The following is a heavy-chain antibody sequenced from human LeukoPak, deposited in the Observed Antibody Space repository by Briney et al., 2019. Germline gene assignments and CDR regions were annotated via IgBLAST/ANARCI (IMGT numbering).Heavy chain of an antibody. V-gene: IGHV1-69*13. D-gene: IGHD1-26*01. CDR1: GGTSSSYA. CDR2: IIPIFGTA. Sequence: SVKVSCKASGGTSSSYAISWVRQAPGQGLEWLGGIIPIFGTANYAQRFQGRVTITADESTSTAYMELSSLRSEDTAVYYCARDSGSGNNDYWGQGTLVTVSS. J-gene: IGHJ4*02. CDR3: ARDSGSGNNDY.